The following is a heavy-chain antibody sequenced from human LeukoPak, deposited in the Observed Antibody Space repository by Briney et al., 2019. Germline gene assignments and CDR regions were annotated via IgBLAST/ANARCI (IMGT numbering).Heavy chain of an antibody. CDR2: ISGSGDST. CDR1: GFTFSSYA. Sequence: PGGSLRLSCAASGFTFSSYAMSWVRQAPGKGLEWVSTISGSGDSTYYADSVKGRFTISRDNSKNTPYLQMNSLRAEDTAVYYCAKDFWYPSSWYKNYFDSWGQGTLVTVSS. CDR3: AKDFWYPSSWYKNYFDS. V-gene: IGHV3-23*01. J-gene: IGHJ4*02. D-gene: IGHD6-13*01.